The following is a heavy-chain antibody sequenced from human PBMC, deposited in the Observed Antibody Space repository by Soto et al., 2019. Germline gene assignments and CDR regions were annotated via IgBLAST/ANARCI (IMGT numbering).Heavy chain of an antibody. J-gene: IGHJ1*01. CDR2: ISSSGSSI. CDR1: GFTFITYE. CDR3: ARDGYDSSGDSEYFQY. D-gene: IGHD3-22*01. V-gene: IGHV3-48*03. Sequence: WGSLRLSCAASGFTFITYEINWVRHAPGKGLEWISYISSSGSSIYYADSVKGRFTISRDNAWNSLHLQMNSLRVEDTAVYYCARDGYDSSGDSEYFQYWGQGTLVTVSS.